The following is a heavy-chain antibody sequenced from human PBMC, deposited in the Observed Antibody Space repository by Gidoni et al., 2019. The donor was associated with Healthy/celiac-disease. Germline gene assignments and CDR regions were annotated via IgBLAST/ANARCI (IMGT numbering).Heavy chain of an antibody. D-gene: IGHD1-26*01. CDR1: GFTFGSYA. V-gene: IGHV3-30-3*01. CDR2: ISYDGSNK. CDR3: ARHSGSYLGNDAFDI. Sequence: QVQLVESGGCVVQPGRSLRLSCAASGFTFGSYAMHWVRQAPGKGLEWVAVISYDGSNKYYADSVKGRFTISRDNSKNTLYLQMNSLRAEDTAVYYCARHSGSYLGNDAFDIWGQGTMVTVSS. J-gene: IGHJ3*02.